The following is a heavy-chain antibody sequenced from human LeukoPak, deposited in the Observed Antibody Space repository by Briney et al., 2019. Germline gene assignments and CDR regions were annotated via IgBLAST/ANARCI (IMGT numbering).Heavy chain of an antibody. CDR1: GGSISSYY. J-gene: IGHJ4*02. CDR3: ARAGYSYGTGYYFDY. CDR2: IYYTGAT. Sequence: SETLSLTCTVSGGSISSYYWSWIRLPPGKGLEWIGYIYYTGATYYNPSLRSRVTISLDTSKNQFSLKLSSVTAADAAVYYCARAGYSYGTGYYFDYWGQGALVTVSS. V-gene: IGHV4-59*01. D-gene: IGHD5-18*01.